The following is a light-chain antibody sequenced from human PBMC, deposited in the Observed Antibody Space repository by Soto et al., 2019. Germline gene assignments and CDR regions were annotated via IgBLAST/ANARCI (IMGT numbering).Light chain of an antibody. V-gene: IGKV4-1*01. CDR3: QQYYDIPYT. CDR1: QSDLYSTNNKNS. J-gene: IGKJ2*01. CDR2: WAS. Sequence: DIVLTQSPDSLAVSLGERATINCKSSQSDLYSTNNKNSLAWYQQKPGQPPKLLFYWASTRESGVPDRFSGSASGTDFTLTIGSLQAEDVAVYYCQQYYDIPYTFGQGTRLEI.